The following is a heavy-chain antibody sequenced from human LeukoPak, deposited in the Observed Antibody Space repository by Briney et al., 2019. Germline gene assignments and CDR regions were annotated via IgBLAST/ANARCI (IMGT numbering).Heavy chain of an antibody. Sequence: PGGSLRLSCAASGFTFSSYGMHWVRQAPGKGLEWVAFIRYDGSNKYYADSVKGRFTISRDNSKNTLYLQMNSLRAEDTAVYYCAKDGVIGGDFDWLLAYYFDYWGQGTLVTVSS. CDR1: GFTFSSYG. CDR2: IRYDGSNK. CDR3: AKDGVIGGDFDWLLAYYFDY. D-gene: IGHD3-9*01. J-gene: IGHJ4*02. V-gene: IGHV3-30*02.